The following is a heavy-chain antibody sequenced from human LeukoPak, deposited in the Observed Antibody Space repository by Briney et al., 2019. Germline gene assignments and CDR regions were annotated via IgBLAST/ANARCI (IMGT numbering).Heavy chain of an antibody. Sequence: GGSLRLSCAASGFTFSSYSMNWVRQAPGKGLEWVSSISNSSSYIYYADSVKGRFTISRGNAKNSLYLQMNSLRAEDTAVYYCARLRGGYYGSGEYYYYYGMDVWGKGTTVTVSS. CDR2: ISNSSSYI. J-gene: IGHJ6*04. V-gene: IGHV3-21*01. D-gene: IGHD3-10*01. CDR1: GFTFSSYS. CDR3: ARLRGGYYGSGEYYYYYGMDV.